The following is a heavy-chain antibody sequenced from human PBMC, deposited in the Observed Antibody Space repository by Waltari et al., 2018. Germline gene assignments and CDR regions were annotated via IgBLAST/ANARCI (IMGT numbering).Heavy chain of an antibody. CDR2: IYHSGST. V-gene: IGHV4-38-2*01. Sequence: QVQLQESGPGLVKPSETLSLTCAVSGYSISSGYYWGWIRQPPGKGLEWIGSIYHSGSTSDNPSLKSRVTISVDTSKTQFSLKLGSVPAADTAVYDCARQSTVTAIDYWGQGTLVTVSS. D-gene: IGHD4-17*01. J-gene: IGHJ4*02. CDR3: ARQSTVTAIDY. CDR1: GYSISSGYY.